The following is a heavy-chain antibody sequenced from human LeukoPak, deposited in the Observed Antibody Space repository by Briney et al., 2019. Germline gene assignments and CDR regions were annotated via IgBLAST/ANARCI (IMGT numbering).Heavy chain of an antibody. Sequence: SQTLSLTCTVSGGSISSGGYYWSWIRQLPGKGLEWIGYIYYSGSTYYNPSLKSRVTISVDTSKNQFSLKLSSVTAADTAVYYCARAPVLRYFDWSTSAWYFDLWGRGTLVTVSS. CDR3: ARAPVLRYFDWSTSAWYFDL. CDR2: IYYSGST. J-gene: IGHJ2*01. D-gene: IGHD3-9*01. V-gene: IGHV4-31*03. CDR1: GGSISSGGYY.